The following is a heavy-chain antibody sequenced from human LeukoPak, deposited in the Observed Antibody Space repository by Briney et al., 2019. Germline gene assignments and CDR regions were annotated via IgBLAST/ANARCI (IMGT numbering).Heavy chain of an antibody. CDR1: GFTVSSNY. CDR3: ARGDRPGMYSSGWGVDY. D-gene: IGHD6-19*01. CDR2: IYSSGNT. J-gene: IGHJ4*02. V-gene: IGHV3-66*01. Sequence: GGSLRLSCAASGFTVSSNYMSWVRQAPGKGLEWVSVIYSSGNTYYADSVKGRFTISRDNSKNTLYLQMNSLRAEDTAVYYCARGDRPGMYSSGWGVDYWGQGTLVTVSS.